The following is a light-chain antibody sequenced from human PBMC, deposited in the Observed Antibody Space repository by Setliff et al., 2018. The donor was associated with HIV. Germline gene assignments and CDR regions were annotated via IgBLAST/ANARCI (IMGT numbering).Light chain of an antibody. V-gene: IGLV2-11*01. Sequence: QSALTQPRSVSGSPGQSVTISCTGTSSDAGSYNYVSWYQQHPGKAPKLMIYDVTKRPSGVPDRFSGSKSGNTASLTISGLQAEDEADYYCCSYAGSYTPVIFGGGTKVTVL. CDR2: DVT. J-gene: IGLJ2*01. CDR1: SSDAGSYNY. CDR3: CSYAGSYTPVI.